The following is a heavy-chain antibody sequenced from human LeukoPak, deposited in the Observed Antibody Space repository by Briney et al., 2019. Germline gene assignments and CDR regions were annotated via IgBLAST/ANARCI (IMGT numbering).Heavy chain of an antibody. CDR3: ARGGYPLLLRHLDY. CDR2: INHSGST. V-gene: IGHV4-34*01. Sequence: SETLSLTCAVYGGSFSGYYWSWIRQPPGKGLEWIGEINHSGSTNYNPSLKSRVTISVDTSKNQFSLKLSSVTAADTAVYYCARGGYPLLLRHLDYWGQGTLVTVSS. D-gene: IGHD2-2*01. J-gene: IGHJ4*02. CDR1: GGSFSGYY.